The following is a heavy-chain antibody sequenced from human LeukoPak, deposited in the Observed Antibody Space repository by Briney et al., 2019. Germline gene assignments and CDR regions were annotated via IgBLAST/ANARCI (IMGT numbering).Heavy chain of an antibody. CDR2: IYTSGST. V-gene: IGHV4-4*07. CDR1: GGSIRCYY. Sequence: PSETLSLTCTASGGSIRCYYWSWIRQPAGKGLEWLGRIYTSGSTNYNPALKSRVTISVDTSKNQYSLKLSSVTAADTAVYYCARAVWFGEFSFDYWGQGTLVTVSS. J-gene: IGHJ4*02. CDR3: ARAVWFGEFSFDY. D-gene: IGHD3-10*01.